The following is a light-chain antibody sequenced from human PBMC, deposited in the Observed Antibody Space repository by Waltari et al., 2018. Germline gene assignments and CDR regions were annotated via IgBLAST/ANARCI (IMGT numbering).Light chain of an antibody. CDR3: QQYKDLPRT. J-gene: IGKJ1*01. V-gene: IGKV1-33*01. CDR1: QDISIY. CDR2: DAS. Sequence: DIRMTQSPFSMSASVGDRVSITCQASQDISIYLSWYQQKPGKAPKVLIYDASNLETGVPSRFTGSRSWTDFTFTISSLQPEDIATYYCQQYKDLPRTFGQGTKVEIK.